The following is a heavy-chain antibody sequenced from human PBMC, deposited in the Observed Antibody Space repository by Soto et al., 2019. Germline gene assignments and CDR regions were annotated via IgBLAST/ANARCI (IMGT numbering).Heavy chain of an antibody. D-gene: IGHD2-15*01. CDR3: AKHSVVVVAATGDN. J-gene: IGHJ4*02. CDR2: ISGSGGST. V-gene: IGHV3-23*01. Sequence: EVQLLESGGGLVQPGGSLRLSCAASGFTFSSYAMSWVRQAPGKGLEWVSAISGSGGSTYYADSVKGRFTISRDNSKNTLYLQMNSLRAEDMAVYYCAKHSVVVVAATGDNWGQGTLVTVSS. CDR1: GFTFSSYA.